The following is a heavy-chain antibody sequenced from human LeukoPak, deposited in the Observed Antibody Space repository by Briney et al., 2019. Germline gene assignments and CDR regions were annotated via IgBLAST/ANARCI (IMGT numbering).Heavy chain of an antibody. CDR1: GGSIGSSF. J-gene: IGHJ3*01. CDR3: VRDRSGTYYNFDV. Sequence: SETLSLTCSVFGGSIGSSFWNWIRLSPGKALEWIGYISYNGRTNYSPSLKSRVIISIDTSKNQLSLNLTSVTAADTALYYCVRDRSGTYYNFDVWGQGTMVSVSA. D-gene: IGHD1-26*01. CDR2: ISYNGRT. V-gene: IGHV4-59*13.